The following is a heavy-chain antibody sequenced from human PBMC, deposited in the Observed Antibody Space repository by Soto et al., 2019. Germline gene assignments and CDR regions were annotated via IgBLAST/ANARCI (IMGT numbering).Heavy chain of an antibody. CDR2: VHYSGSV. J-gene: IGHJ6*02. CDR1: GGSISFDHYH. CDR3: AREDDGGDRDYYGLDV. V-gene: IGHV4-30-4*01. D-gene: IGHD2-21*02. Sequence: TLSLTCTVSGGSISFDHYHWTWIRQPPGKGLEWIGYVHYSGSVLYNPSLQSRVSISVDTSKNQFSLKLSSVTAADTAVYFCAREDDGGDRDYYGLDVWGQGTTVTVSS.